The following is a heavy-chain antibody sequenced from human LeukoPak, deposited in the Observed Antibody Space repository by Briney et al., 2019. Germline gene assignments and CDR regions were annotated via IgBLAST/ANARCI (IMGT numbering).Heavy chain of an antibody. D-gene: IGHD5-24*01. CDR2: IIPIFGIA. V-gene: IGHV1-69*04. J-gene: IGHJ4*02. Sequence: SVKVSCMASGGTFSSYAISWVRQAPGQGLEWMGRIIPIFGIANYAQKFHGRVTITADKSTSTAYMELSSLRSEDTAVYYCARDGVEMATTLIFDYWGQGTLVTVSS. CDR1: GGTFSSYA. CDR3: ARDGVEMATTLIFDY.